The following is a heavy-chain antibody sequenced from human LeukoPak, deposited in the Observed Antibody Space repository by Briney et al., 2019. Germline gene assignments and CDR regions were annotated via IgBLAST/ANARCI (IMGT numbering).Heavy chain of an antibody. D-gene: IGHD2-21*01. Sequence: GGSLRLSCAASGFTFSNYAMSWVRQAPGKGLQWVSVISGGGRTTEYADSVKGRFTVSRDNSVNTLSLHMDSLRVEDAAIYYCAKNVVFTRYFDSWGQGTLVTVSS. V-gene: IGHV3-23*01. CDR2: ISGGGRTT. CDR1: GFTFSNYA. J-gene: IGHJ4*02. CDR3: AKNVVFTRYFDS.